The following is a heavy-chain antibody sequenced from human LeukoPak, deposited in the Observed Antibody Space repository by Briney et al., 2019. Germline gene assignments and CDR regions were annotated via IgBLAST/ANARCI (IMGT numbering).Heavy chain of an antibody. J-gene: IGHJ4*02. CDR3: SGRSGFSSIY. V-gene: IGHV3-7*01. Sequence: GGSLRLSCEASGFTFNSHLMNWVRQAPGKGLEWLANIRPDGSEAVYVDSVRGRFTISRDNAKNLVYLQMNNLRAEDTAVYYCSGRSGFSSIYWGQGVLVTVSS. CDR2: IRPDGSEA. CDR1: GFTFNSHL. D-gene: IGHD2-2*01.